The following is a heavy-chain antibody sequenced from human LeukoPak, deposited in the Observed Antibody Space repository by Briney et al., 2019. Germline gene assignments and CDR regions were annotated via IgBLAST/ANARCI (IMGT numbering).Heavy chain of an antibody. CDR3: ARVDTAMVTGFDY. CDR1: GGSISSGGYY. Sequence: PSQTLSLTCTVSGGSISSGGYYWSWIRQHPGKGLEWIGYIYYSGSTYYNPSLKSRVTISVDTSKNQLSLKLSSVTAADTAVYYCARVDTAMVTGFDYWGQGTLVTVSS. V-gene: IGHV4-31*03. J-gene: IGHJ4*02. CDR2: IYYSGST. D-gene: IGHD5-18*01.